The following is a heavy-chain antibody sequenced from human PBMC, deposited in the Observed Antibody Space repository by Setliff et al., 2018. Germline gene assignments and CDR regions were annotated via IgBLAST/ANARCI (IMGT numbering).Heavy chain of an antibody. CDR1: GFTFSDYY. D-gene: IGHD1-1*01. J-gene: IGHJ6*03. CDR2: ITSSGDTM. Sequence: GGSLRLSCAASGFTFSDYYMSWIRQAPGKGLEWVSYITSSGDTMNYADSVKGRFTISRDNAKNSLHLQMNSLRAEDTAVYYCARDREGDGNYYMDVWGRGTTVTVSS. V-gene: IGHV3-11*01. CDR3: ARDREGDGNYYMDV.